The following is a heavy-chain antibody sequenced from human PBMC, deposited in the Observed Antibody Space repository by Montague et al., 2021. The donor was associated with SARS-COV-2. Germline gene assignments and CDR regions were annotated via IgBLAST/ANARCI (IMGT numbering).Heavy chain of an antibody. V-gene: IGHV4-39*01. CDR2: IAYSGSN. D-gene: IGHD1-1*01. Sequence: SETLSLTCVVSSGSISPSDTHYWGWVRQAPGKGLEWIATIAYSGSNPYHPPLRSRVTISGDTSKNQISLNLRSVTAADTSVYYCARHSTTHAFDPWGQGILVTVSS. CDR3: ARHSTTHAFDP. J-gene: IGHJ5*02. CDR1: SGSISPSDTHY.